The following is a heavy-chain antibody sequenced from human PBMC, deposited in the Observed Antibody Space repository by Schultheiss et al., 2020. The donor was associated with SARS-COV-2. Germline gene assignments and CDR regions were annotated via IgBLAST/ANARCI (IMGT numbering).Heavy chain of an antibody. CDR3: AKDRGWFSSSWCFDY. V-gene: IGHV3-48*01. D-gene: IGHD6-13*01. CDR2: IRSSSSTI. CDR1: GFTLSSYS. Sequence: GESLKISCAASGFTLSSYSMSWVRQAPGKGLEWVSYIRSSSSTIYYADSVKGRFTISRDNSKNTLYVQMNRLRVEDTAVYYCAKDRGWFSSSWCFDYWGQGTLVTVSS. J-gene: IGHJ4*02.